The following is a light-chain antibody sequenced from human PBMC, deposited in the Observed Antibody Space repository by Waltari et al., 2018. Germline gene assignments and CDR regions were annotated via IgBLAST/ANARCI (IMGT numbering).Light chain of an antibody. J-gene: IGKJ5*01. CDR1: PSVFSTSNRENC. Sequence: DIVMTQSPDSLAVSLGERAPINCKSSPSVFSTSNRENCLGWYQQKPGQPPKLLFYWASTREPGVPDRFSASGSGTDFTLSISSLQAEDVALYYCQQYYTSPSTFGQGTRLEI. CDR3: QQYYTSPST. CDR2: WAS. V-gene: IGKV4-1*01.